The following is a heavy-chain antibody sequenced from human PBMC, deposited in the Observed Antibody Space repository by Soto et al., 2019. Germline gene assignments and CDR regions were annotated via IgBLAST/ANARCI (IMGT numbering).Heavy chain of an antibody. CDR1: GGSISSYY. CDR2: IYYSGST. J-gene: IGHJ6*03. D-gene: IGHD3-10*01. CDR3: ARAYYYGSGSYSFNYMDV. Sequence: SETLSLTCTVSGGSISSYYWSWIRQPPGKGLEWIGYIYYSGSTNYNPSLKSRVTISVDTSKNQFSLKLSSVTAADTAVYYCARAYYYGSGSYSFNYMDVWGKGTTVTVSS. V-gene: IGHV4-59*01.